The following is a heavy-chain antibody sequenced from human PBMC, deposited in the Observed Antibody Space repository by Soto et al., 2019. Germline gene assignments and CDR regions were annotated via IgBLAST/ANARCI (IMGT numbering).Heavy chain of an antibody. D-gene: IGHD3-22*01. CDR2: ISSSSSTI. Sequence: QPGGSLRVSCAASGFTFSSYSMNWVRQAPGKGLEWVSYISSSSSTIYYADSVKGRFTISRDNAKNSLYLQMNSLRDEDTAVYYCARGADYDSSGIRLNWFDPWGQGTLVTVSS. V-gene: IGHV3-48*02. CDR1: GFTFSSYS. CDR3: ARGADYDSSGIRLNWFDP. J-gene: IGHJ5*02.